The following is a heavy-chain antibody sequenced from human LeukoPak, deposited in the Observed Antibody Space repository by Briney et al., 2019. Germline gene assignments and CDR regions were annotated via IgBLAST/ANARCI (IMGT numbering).Heavy chain of an antibody. Sequence: SETLSLTCTVSGGSISSYYWSWIRPPARKGLEWIGRIYTSGSTNYNPPLKSPVTMSVDTSKNQFSLKLSSVTAADTAVYYCACYSSGPRKGDYWVQGTLVTVSS. V-gene: IGHV4-4*07. CDR3: ACYSSGPRKGDY. D-gene: IGHD6-19*01. J-gene: IGHJ4*02. CDR1: GGSISSYY. CDR2: IYTSGST.